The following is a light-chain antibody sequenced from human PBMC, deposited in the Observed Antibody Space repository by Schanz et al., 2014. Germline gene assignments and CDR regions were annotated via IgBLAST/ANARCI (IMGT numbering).Light chain of an antibody. CDR2: DVS. Sequence: QSALTQPASVSGSPGQSITISCTGTSSDVGGYNYVSWYQQHPGKAPKVMIYDVSKRPSGVSTRFSGSKSGNTASLTISGLQAEDEADYYCCSYAGDNTLRFGGGTKLTVL. CDR1: SSDVGGYNY. V-gene: IGLV2-23*02. J-gene: IGLJ3*02. CDR3: CSYAGDNTLR.